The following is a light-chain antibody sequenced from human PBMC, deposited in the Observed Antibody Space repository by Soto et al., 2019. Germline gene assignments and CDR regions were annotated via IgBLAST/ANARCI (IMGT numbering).Light chain of an antibody. Sequence: DIQMTQPPSSLSASVEDRVTITCRASQSISSYLNWYQQKPGKAPKHLIYAASSLQGGVPSRFSGRGSGTDFSLTISSLQPEDFATYLCHQSFSTPQTLGQVTKLEI. J-gene: IGKJ2*01. V-gene: IGKV1-39*01. CDR2: AAS. CDR3: HQSFSTPQT. CDR1: QSISSY.